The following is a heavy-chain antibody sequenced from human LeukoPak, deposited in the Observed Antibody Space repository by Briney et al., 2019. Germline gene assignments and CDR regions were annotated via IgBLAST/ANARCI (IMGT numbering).Heavy chain of an antibody. V-gene: IGHV1-18*01. CDR1: GYTFTSYG. D-gene: IGHD2-2*01. Sequence: ASVKVSCKASGYTFTSYGISWVRQAPGQGLEWMGWISAYNGNTNYAQKLQGRVTMTTDTSTSTAYMELRSLRSDDTAVYYCARAIGYCSSTSCSRNYYMDVWGKGTTVTVSS. CDR3: ARAIGYCSSTSCSRNYYMDV. CDR2: ISAYNGNT. J-gene: IGHJ6*03.